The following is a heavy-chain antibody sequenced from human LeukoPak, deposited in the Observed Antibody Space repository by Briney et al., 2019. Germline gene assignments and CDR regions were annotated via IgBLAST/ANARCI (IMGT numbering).Heavy chain of an antibody. D-gene: IGHD6-19*01. J-gene: IGHJ4*02. CDR1: GYTFTGYY. CDR3: ATISVAAKVNY. Sequence: ASVKVSCKASGYTFTGYYIHWVRQAPGQGLEWMGWITPHNGGTNYAQKFQGGVTMTRDTSISTAYMELSRLRSDDTAVYYCATISVAAKVNYWGQGTLLTVSS. CDR2: ITPHNGGT. V-gene: IGHV1-2*02.